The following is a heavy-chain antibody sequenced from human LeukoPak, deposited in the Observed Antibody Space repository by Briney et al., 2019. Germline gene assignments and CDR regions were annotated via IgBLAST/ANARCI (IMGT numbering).Heavy chain of an antibody. CDR2: LYYSGSA. CDR1: DGSISSSSYY. D-gene: IGHD3-3*01. V-gene: IGHV4-39*01. J-gene: IGHJ4*02. CDR3: ARQETGYDFWSGYYFDY. Sequence: SETLSLTCTVSDGSISSSSYYWGWIRQPTGKGLEWIGSLYYSGSASYNPSLNSRATISVDTSKNQFSLKVSSVPAADTAVYYCARQETGYDFWSGYYFDYWGQGNLVTVSS.